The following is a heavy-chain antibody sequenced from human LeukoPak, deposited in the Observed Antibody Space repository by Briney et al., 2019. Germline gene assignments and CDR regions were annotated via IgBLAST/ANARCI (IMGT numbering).Heavy chain of an antibody. CDR1: GYSISSGYY. J-gene: IGHJ5*02. D-gene: IGHD2-8*01. V-gene: IGHV4-38-2*02. CDR3: AREVGVEGANWFDP. CDR2: IHHSGST. Sequence: SETLSLTCTVSGYSISSGYYWGWIRQPPGKGLEWIGSIHHSGSTYYNPSLKSRVTISVDTSKNQFSLKLSSVTAADTAVYYCAREVGVEGANWFDPWGQGTLVTVSS.